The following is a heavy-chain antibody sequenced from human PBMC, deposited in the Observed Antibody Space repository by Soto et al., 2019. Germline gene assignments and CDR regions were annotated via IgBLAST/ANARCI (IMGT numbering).Heavy chain of an antibody. Sequence: PSETLSLTCIVSGGSISNYYWCWIRQPPGKGLEWIGYIYYSGSTNYNPSLTSRATISVDTPKNQFSLKLSSVPAADTAVSYCARHRYSDGVNYFDYWGQGTLVTVSS. CDR3: ARHRYSDGVNYFDY. CDR2: IYYSGST. CDR1: GGSISNYY. D-gene: IGHD5-18*01. V-gene: IGHV4-59*08. J-gene: IGHJ4*02.